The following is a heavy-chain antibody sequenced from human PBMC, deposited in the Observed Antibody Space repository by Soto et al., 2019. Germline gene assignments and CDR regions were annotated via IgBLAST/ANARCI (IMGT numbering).Heavy chain of an antibody. CDR1: GFTFSSYG. CDR3: ANDRSGYGMDV. J-gene: IGHJ6*02. V-gene: IGHV3-30*18. D-gene: IGHD5-12*01. Sequence: GGSLRLSCAASGFTFSSYGMHWVRQAPGKGLEWVAVISYDGSNKYYADSVKGRFTISRDNSKNTLYLQMNSLRAEDTAVYYCANDRSGYGMDVWGQGTTVIVSS. CDR2: ISYDGSNK.